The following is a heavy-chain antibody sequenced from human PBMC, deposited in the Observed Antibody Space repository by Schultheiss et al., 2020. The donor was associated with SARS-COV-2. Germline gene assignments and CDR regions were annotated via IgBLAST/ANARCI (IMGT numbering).Heavy chain of an antibody. D-gene: IGHD3-22*01. CDR1: GFTFSSYE. J-gene: IGHJ3*02. CDR3: ARDRSGYSFLDAFDI. CDR2: ISSSGSTI. V-gene: IGHV3-48*03. Sequence: GGFLRLSCAASGFTFSSYEMNWVRQAPGKGLEWVSYISSSGSTIYYADSVKGRFTISRDNAKNSLYLQMNSLRAEDTAGYYGARDRSGYSFLDAFDISGPGTRGTV.